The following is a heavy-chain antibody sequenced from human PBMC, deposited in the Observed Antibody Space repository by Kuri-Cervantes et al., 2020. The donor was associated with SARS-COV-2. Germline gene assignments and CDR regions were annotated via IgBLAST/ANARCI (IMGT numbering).Heavy chain of an antibody. Sequence: KVSCKGSGYSFTSYWIGWVRQMPGKGLEWMGIIYPGDSDTRYSPSFQGQVTISADKSISTAHLQWSSLKASDTAMYYCARAIRDYYDSSAYFDYWGQGTLVTVSS. D-gene: IGHD3-22*01. V-gene: IGHV5-51*01. CDR2: IYPGDSDT. CDR3: ARAIRDYYDSSAYFDY. J-gene: IGHJ4*02. CDR1: GYSFTSYW.